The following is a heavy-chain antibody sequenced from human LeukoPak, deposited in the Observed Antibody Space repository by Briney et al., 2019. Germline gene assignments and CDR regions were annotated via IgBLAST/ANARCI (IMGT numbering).Heavy chain of an antibody. CDR2: ISYDGSNK. J-gene: IGHJ4*02. CDR3: AKDYGSWYEYGYFDY. Sequence: PGRSLRLSCAASGFTFSSYGMHWFRQAPGKGLEWVAVISYDGSNKYYADSVKGRFTISRDNSKNTLYLQMNSLRAEDTAVYYCAKDYGSWYEYGYFDYWGQGTLVTVSS. D-gene: IGHD6-13*01. V-gene: IGHV3-30*18. CDR1: GFTFSSYG.